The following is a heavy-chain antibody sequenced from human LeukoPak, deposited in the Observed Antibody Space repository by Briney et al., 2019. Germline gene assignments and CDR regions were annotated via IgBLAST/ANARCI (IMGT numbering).Heavy chain of an antibody. CDR1: GGSISTYY. D-gene: IGHD2-2*01. J-gene: IGHJ2*01. CDR2: IYYSGST. CDR3: AKRPALHWYFDL. V-gene: IGHV4-59*01. Sequence: PSETLSLTCTVSGGSISTYYWSWIRQPPGKGLEWIGYIYYSGSTNYNPSLKSRVTISVDTSKNQFSLKLSSVTAADTAVYYCAKRPALHWYFDLWGRGALVTVSS.